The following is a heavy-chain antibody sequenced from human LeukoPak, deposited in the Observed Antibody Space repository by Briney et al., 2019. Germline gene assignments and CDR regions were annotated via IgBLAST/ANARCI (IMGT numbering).Heavy chain of an antibody. D-gene: IGHD2-2*01. CDR3: ARGYCSSTSCYAFDY. V-gene: IGHV1-69*13. J-gene: IGHJ4*02. CDR2: IIPIFGTA. CDR1: GYTFTSYY. Sequence: ASVKVSCKASGYTFTSYYMHWVRQAPGQGLEWMGGIIPIFGTANYAQKFQGRVTITADESTSTAYMELSSLRSEDTAVYYCARGYCSSTSCYAFDYWGQGTLVTVSS.